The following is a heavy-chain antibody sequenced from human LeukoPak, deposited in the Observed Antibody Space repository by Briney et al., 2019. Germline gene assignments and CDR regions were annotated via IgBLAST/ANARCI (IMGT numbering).Heavy chain of an antibody. J-gene: IGHJ4*02. CDR2: IKSKTDGGTT. D-gene: IGHD3-3*01. V-gene: IGHV3-15*01. CDR1: GFTFSNAW. CDR3: TTHSDDFWSGYYTQNSDY. Sequence: PGGSLRLSCAASGFTFSNAWMSWVRQAPGKGLEWVGRIKSKTDGGTTDYAAPVKGRFTISRDDSKNALYLQMNSLKTEDTAVYYCTTHSDDFWSGYYTQNSDYWGQGTLVTVPS.